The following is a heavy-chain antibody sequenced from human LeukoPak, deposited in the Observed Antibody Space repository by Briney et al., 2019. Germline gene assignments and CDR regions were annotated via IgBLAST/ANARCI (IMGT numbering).Heavy chain of an antibody. CDR1: GFTVSSNY. D-gene: IGHD3-16*01. CDR2: IYSGGST. V-gene: IGHV3-53*04. CDR3: AREVGGSAFDI. J-gene: IGHJ3*02. Sequence: PGGSLRLSCAASGFTVSSNYMSWVRQAPGKGLEWVSIIYSGGSTYYTDSVKGRFTISRHNSKNTLYLQMNSLRPEDTAVYYCAREVGGSAFDIWGQGTMVTVSS.